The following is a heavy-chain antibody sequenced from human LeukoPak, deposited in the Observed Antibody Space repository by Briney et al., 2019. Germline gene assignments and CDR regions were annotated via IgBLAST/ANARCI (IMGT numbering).Heavy chain of an antibody. CDR2: ISSSSSYI. CDR1: GFTFDDYA. V-gene: IGHV3-21*01. J-gene: IGHJ4*02. Sequence: PGRSLRLSCAASGFTFDDYAMHWVRQAPGKGLEWVSSISSSSSYIYYADSVRGRFTISRDNAKNSLYLQMNSLRAEDTAVYYCARDYYDSSGYYYGTNFDYWGQGTLVTVSS. D-gene: IGHD3-22*01. CDR3: ARDYYDSSGYYYGTNFDY.